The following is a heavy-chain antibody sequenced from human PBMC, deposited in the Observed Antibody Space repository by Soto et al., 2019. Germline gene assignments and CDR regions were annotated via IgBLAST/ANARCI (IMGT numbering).Heavy chain of an antibody. CDR1: GGAISSYY. Sequence: PSEPVSLTCTASGGAISSYYWSWIRQPPGKGLEWIGYIYYSGSTNYNPSLKSRVTISVDTSKNQFSLKLSSVTAADTAVYYCARVWGGAFDIWGQGTMVT. CDR2: IYYSGST. CDR3: ARVWGGAFDI. D-gene: IGHD3-10*01. J-gene: IGHJ3*02. V-gene: IGHV4-59*01.